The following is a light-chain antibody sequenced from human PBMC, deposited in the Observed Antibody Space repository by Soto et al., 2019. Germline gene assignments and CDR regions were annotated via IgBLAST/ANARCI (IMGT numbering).Light chain of an antibody. CDR3: ETWDSSLSAVI. V-gene: IGLV1-51*01. CDR2: DNY. Sequence: QSVLTQPPSVSAAPGQKVTISCSGSSSNIGKNFVSWYQQLPGTAPKLLIYDNYERPSGIPDRFSASKSDTSATLGITGLQAGDEATYYCETWDSSLSAVIFGGGTQLTVL. CDR1: SSNIGKNF. J-gene: IGLJ2*01.